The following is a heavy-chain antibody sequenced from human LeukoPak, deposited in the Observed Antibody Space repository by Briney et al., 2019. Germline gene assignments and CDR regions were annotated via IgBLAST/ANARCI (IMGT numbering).Heavy chain of an antibody. CDR1: VGSISSFY. Sequence: KPSETLSLTCTVSVGSISSFYWSWIRQPPGKGLQWIGYIYYSGITRYNPSLKSRVTISVDTSKNQFSLKLSSVTAADTAVYYCASGGYSGYAFDYWGQGILVTVSS. J-gene: IGHJ4*02. D-gene: IGHD5-12*01. CDR2: IYYSGIT. V-gene: IGHV4-59*01. CDR3: ASGGYSGYAFDY.